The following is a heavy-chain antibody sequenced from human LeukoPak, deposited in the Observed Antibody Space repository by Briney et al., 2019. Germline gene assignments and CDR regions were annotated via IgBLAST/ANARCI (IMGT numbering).Heavy chain of an antibody. CDR3: AREGPLRLPCFDL. CDR1: GYTLTDYY. D-gene: IGHD5/OR15-5a*01. V-gene: IGHV1-2*02. Sequence: ASVTVSCKASGYTLTDYYIHWVRPAPGHGLEGMGWINPNIGGTNYAQKLQGRVTITRDTSISTAYMELSSLRSDDTAVYDCAREGPLRLPCFDLWGQGTLVTVSS. CDR2: INPNIGGT. J-gene: IGHJ5*02.